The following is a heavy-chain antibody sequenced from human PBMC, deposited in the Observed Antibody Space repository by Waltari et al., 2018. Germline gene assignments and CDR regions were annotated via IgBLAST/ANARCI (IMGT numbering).Heavy chain of an antibody. CDR3: ARVAWGLGQDN. CDR1: GFTFSDFW. J-gene: IGHJ4*02. Sequence: EVQLVESGGGLVQPGGSLRLSCVASGFTFSDFWMTWVRQAPEKGLECVATMNQDGSAKVYVESVRGRFTVSRDNAKKSLFLQMNSLRAEDTAVYYCARVAWGLGQDNWGQGTLVTVSS. V-gene: IGHV3-7*03. D-gene: IGHD3-16*01. CDR2: MNQDGSAK.